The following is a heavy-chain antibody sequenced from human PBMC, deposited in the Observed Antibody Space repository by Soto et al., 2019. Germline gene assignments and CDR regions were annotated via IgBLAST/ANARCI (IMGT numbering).Heavy chain of an antibody. CDR2: IHNSGSP. CDR1: GASIYNGGYF. J-gene: IGHJ4*02. V-gene: IGHV4-30-4*01. D-gene: IGHD3-10*01. Sequence: PSETLSVTWSVSGASIYNGGYFWSWIRQSPGKGLEWIGHIHNSGSPYNNPSLKSRVTISADTSMNQFSLKLSSVTAADTAVYYCARHDKYSGYFDYWGQGTLVTVSS. CDR3: ARHDKYSGYFDY.